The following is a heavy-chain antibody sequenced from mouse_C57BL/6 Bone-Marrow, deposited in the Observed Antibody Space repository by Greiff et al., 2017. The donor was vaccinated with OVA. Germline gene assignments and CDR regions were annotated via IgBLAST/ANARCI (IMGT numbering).Heavy chain of an antibody. CDR2: IRNKANGYTT. V-gene: IGHV7-3*01. J-gene: IGHJ2*01. CDR1: GFTITDYY. CDR3: DRSLRY. Sequence: EVNVVESGGGLVQPGGSLSLSCAASGFTITDYYMSWVRQPPGKALEWLGFIRNKANGYTTEYSSSVKGRFTITRDNSQSILYLQMNALRADDSSTYYCDRSLRYWGQGTTLTVSS.